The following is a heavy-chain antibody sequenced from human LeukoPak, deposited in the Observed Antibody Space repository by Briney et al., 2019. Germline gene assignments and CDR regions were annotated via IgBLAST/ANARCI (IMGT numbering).Heavy chain of an antibody. CDR3: ARVDCSSTSCYLAY. CDR2: IYYSGST. CDR1: GGPISSGGYY. J-gene: IGHJ4*02. V-gene: IGHV4-31*03. D-gene: IGHD2-2*01. Sequence: SQTLSLTCTVSGGPISSGGYYWSWIRQHPGKGLEWIGYIYYSGSTYYNPSLKSRVTISVDTSKNQFSLKLSSVTAADTAVYYCARVDCSSTSCYLAYWGQGTLVTVSS.